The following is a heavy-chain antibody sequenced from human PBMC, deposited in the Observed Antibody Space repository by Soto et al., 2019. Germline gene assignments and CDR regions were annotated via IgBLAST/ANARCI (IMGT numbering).Heavy chain of an antibody. CDR2: IYHSGST. D-gene: IGHD3-9*01. CDR3: ARVRYILTGYYFDY. J-gene: IGHJ4*02. Sequence: QLQLQESGSGLVKPSQTLSLTCAVSGGSISSGGYSWSWIRQPPGKGLEWIGYIYHSGSTYYNPSLKSRVTISVDGSKNQFSLKLSSVTAADTAVYYCARVRYILTGYYFDYWGQGTLVTVSS. CDR1: GGSISSGGYS. V-gene: IGHV4-30-2*01.